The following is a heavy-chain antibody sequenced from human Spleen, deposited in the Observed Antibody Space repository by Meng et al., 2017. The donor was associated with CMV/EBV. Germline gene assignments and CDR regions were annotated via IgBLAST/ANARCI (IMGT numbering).Heavy chain of an antibody. D-gene: IGHD6-13*01. CDR3: ARASRWRYSRPRTPLYFDY. CDR2: INHGGTT. V-gene: IGHV4-34*01. Sequence: SFDGTYWRWIRHSPGTGLQWIGEINHGGTTNYNPSLKSRVTISADTSKNQFSLKMTSLTAADTAVYYCARASRWRYSRPRTPLYFDYWGPGTLVTVSS. CDR1: SFDGTY. J-gene: IGHJ4*02.